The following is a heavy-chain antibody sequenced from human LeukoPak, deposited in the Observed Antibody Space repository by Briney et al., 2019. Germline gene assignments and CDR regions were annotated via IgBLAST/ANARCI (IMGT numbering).Heavy chain of an antibody. CDR1: GFTFDDYA. J-gene: IGHJ6*03. CDR3: AKSSSRFHYYYYMDV. Sequence: GGSLRLSCAASGFTFDDYAMHWVRQAPGKGLEWVSLISWDGGSTYYADSVKGRFTISRDNSKNSLYLQMNSLRAEDTALYYCAKSSSRFHYYYYMDVWGKGTTATVSS. V-gene: IGHV3-43D*03. CDR2: ISWDGGST.